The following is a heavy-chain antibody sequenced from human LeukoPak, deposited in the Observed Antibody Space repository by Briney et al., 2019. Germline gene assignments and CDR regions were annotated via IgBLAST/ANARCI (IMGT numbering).Heavy chain of an antibody. V-gene: IGHV3-66*01. Sequence: GGSLRLSCAASGFTVGSNYMSWVRQAPGKGLEWVSVIYSGGSTYYADSVKGRFTISRDNSKNTLYLQMNSLRAEDTAVYYCAREEVDTAMVAYYYYGMDVWGQGTTVTVSS. CDR2: IYSGGST. J-gene: IGHJ6*02. CDR1: GFTVGSNY. D-gene: IGHD5-18*01. CDR3: AREEVDTAMVAYYYYGMDV.